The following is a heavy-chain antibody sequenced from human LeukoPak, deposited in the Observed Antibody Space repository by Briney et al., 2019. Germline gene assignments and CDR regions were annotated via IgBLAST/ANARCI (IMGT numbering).Heavy chain of an antibody. J-gene: IGHJ4*02. D-gene: IGHD6-19*01. V-gene: IGHV1-46*01. CDR2: IKPSGGST. CDR3: ARVHDSDWYFDY. Sequence: ASVKVSCKASGYSFTTYYMHWVRQAPGQGLEWMGIIKPSGGSTSYAQKFQDRVTMTRDTSTSTVYMELSSLRSEDTAVYYCARVHDSDWYFDYLGQGTLVTVSS. CDR1: GYSFTTYY.